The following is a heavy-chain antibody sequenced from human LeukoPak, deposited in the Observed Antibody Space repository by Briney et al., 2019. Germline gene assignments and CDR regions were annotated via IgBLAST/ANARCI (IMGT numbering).Heavy chain of an antibody. CDR1: GGSFSGYY. J-gene: IGHJ6*02. V-gene: IGHV4-34*01. CDR2: INHSGST. D-gene: IGHD2-2*01. Sequence: SETLSLTCAVYGGSFSGYYWSWIRQPPGKGLGWIGEINHSGSTNYNPSLKSRVTISVDTSKNQFSLKLSSVTAADTAVYYCARGVGYCGSTSCYYYYGMDVWGQGTTVTVSS. CDR3: ARGVGYCGSTSCYYYYGMDV.